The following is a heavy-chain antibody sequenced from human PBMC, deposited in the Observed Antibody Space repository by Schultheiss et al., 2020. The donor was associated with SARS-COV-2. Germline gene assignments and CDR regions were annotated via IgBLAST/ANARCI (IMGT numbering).Heavy chain of an antibody. D-gene: IGHD5-18*01. CDR2: ISAYNGNT. V-gene: IGHV1-18*01. CDR1: GYTFTSYG. J-gene: IGHJ4*02. Sequence: ASVKVSCKASGYTFTSYGISWVRQAPGKGLEWMGWISAYNGNTNYAKKLQGRVTMTTDTSTSTAYMELRSLRSDDTAVYYCAVHVDVAMADDYWGQGTLVTVSS. CDR3: AVHVDVAMADDY.